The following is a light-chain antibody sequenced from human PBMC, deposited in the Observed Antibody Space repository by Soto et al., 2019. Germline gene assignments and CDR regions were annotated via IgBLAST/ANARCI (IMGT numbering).Light chain of an antibody. CDR2: DAS. V-gene: IGKV3-11*01. CDR3: QQRSSWPLT. Sequence: EIVLTQSPATLSLSPGERATLFCRASQSVNSYLAWYQQRPGQAPRLLIYDASNRATGIPARFSGSGSGTDFTLTISSLEPEDFAVYYCQQRSSWPLTFGGGTKVEIK. CDR1: QSVNSY. J-gene: IGKJ4*01.